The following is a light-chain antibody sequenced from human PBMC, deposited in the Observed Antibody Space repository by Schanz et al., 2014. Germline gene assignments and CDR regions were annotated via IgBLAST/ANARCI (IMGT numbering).Light chain of an antibody. CDR2: GAS. CDR3: LHYNVFSGA. V-gene: IGKV3-20*01. Sequence: EIVLTQSPGTLSLSPGERAPLSCRASQSVSSSFLAWYQQKPGQAPRLLIYGASSRATGVPDRFSGSGSGTDFTLTISSLQPDDFASYHCLHYNVFSGAFGQGTKVEI. J-gene: IGKJ1*01. CDR1: QSVSSSF.